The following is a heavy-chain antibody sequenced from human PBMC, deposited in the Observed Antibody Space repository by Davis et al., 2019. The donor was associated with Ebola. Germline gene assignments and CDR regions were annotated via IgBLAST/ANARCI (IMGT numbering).Heavy chain of an antibody. Sequence: SETLSLTCTVSGGSISSGGYYWLFLLPAPLPFLSWIGYIYYSGSTYYNPSLKSRVTISVDTSKNQFSLKLSSVTAAATAVYYCARVTSTVVTAWFDYWGQGTLVTVSS. CDR3: ARVTSTVVTAWFDY. D-gene: IGHD4-23*01. V-gene: IGHV4-31*03. CDR1: GGSISSGGYY. CDR2: IYYSGST. J-gene: IGHJ4*02.